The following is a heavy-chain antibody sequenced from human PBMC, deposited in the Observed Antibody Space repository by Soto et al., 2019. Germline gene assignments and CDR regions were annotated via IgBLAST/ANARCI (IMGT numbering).Heavy chain of an antibody. V-gene: IGHV4-59*01. Sequence: SETLSLTCTVSGGSISSFYWSWIRQPPGKGLEWIGYIFYSGTSNYSPSLKSRVSMSLDTSKNQFSLKLTSVTAADTAVYYCGALLWSISGSLGSYYYYGMDVWGKGTTVPVSS. J-gene: IGHJ6*04. CDR3: GALLWSISGSLGSYYYYGMDV. CDR1: GGSISSFY. CDR2: IFYSGTS. D-gene: IGHD1-26*01.